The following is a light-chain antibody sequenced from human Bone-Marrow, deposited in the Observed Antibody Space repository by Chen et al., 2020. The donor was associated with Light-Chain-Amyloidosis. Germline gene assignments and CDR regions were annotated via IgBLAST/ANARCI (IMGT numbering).Light chain of an antibody. V-gene: IGLV2-14*01. CDR3: SSNTITNTLV. J-gene: IGLJ1*01. Sequence: QSALTQPASVSGSPGQSNTISCTGTSSDVGGDNHVSWYQQHPDKAPKLRISEVTNRPAWLPDRFSGSKSDNTASLTISGLQTEDEAEYFCSSNTITNTLVVGSGTRVTVL. CDR2: EVT. CDR1: SSDVGGDNH.